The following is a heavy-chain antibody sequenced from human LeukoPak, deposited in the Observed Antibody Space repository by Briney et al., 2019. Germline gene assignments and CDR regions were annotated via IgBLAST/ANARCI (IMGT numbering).Heavy chain of an antibody. J-gene: IGHJ4*02. CDR2: IRSDGGST. CDR3: AKVGALSSTNVDY. CDR1: GFTFDDYA. Sequence: SGRSLRLSCAASGFTFDDYAMHWVRQAPGKGLEWVSAIRSDGGSTYYADSVKGRFTISRDNSKNTLYLQMSSLGAEDTAVYYCAKVGALSSTNVDYWGQGTLVTVSS. V-gene: IGHV3-23*01. D-gene: IGHD4-17*01.